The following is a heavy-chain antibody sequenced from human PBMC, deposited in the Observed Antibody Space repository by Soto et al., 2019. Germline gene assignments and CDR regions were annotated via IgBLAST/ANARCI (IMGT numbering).Heavy chain of an antibody. Sequence: QITLKESGPTLVKPTQTLTLTCTFSGFSLTTSGVGVGWIRQPPGKALEWLALIYWNDDKRYSPSLKSRLTITNDTSKNQVVLTMTNMDPVDTPTYYCAHSNHMVRGEDYYYTMDVWGQGTTVTVSS. J-gene: IGHJ6*02. D-gene: IGHD3-10*01. V-gene: IGHV2-5*01. CDR1: GFSLTTSGVG. CDR3: AHSNHMVRGEDYYYTMDV. CDR2: IYWNDDK.